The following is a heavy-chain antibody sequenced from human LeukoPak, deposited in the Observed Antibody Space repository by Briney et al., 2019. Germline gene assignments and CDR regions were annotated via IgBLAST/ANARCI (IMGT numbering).Heavy chain of an antibody. CDR1: AFTFSRYG. CDR3: ARGGDYYFYYMDV. J-gene: IGHJ6*03. V-gene: IGHV3-30*02. CDR2: IRYDGSNK. D-gene: IGHD3-10*01. Sequence: LPGGSLRLSCAASAFTFSRYGMHWVRQAPGKGLEWVAFIRYDGSNKYYADSVKGRFTISRDNSKNTLYLQMNSLRAEDTAVYFCARGGDYYFYYMDVWGTGTPVTVSS.